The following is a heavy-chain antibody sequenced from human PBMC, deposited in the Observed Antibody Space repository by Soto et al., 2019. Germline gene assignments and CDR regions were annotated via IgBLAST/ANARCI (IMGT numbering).Heavy chain of an antibody. CDR2: ISAYNGNT. V-gene: IGHV1-18*01. CDR3: ARAGGSGSYYKKGYYYYGMDV. Sequence: ASVKVSCNACGYTFTSYCISWVRQAPGQGLEWMGWISAYNGNTNYAQKLQGRVTMTTDTSTSTAYMELRSLRSDDTAVYYCARAGGSGSYYKKGYYYYGMDVWGQGTTVTVSS. J-gene: IGHJ6*02. CDR1: GYTFTSYC. D-gene: IGHD3-10*01.